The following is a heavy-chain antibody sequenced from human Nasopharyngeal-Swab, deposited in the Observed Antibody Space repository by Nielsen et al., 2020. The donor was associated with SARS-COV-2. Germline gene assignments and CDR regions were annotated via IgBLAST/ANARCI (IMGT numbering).Heavy chain of an antibody. J-gene: IGHJ4*02. D-gene: IGHD5-24*01. CDR1: GYTFTTFA. CDR3: Y. V-gene: IGHV7-4-1*01. CDR2: INTNTGNP. Sequence: ASVKVSCKPSGYTFTTFAINWVRQAPGQGLEWMGWINTNTGNPTYAQGFTGRFVFSLDTSVSTAYYCARVLGRGGSNYHSGYWGQGTLVTVSS.